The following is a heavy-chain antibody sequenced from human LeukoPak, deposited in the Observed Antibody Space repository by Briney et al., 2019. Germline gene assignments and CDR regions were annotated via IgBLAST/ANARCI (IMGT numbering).Heavy chain of an antibody. D-gene: IGHD6-13*01. CDR3: ARDGFIAENHAFDI. V-gene: IGHV4-59*01. CDR1: GGSISRYY. J-gene: IGHJ3*02. CDR2: IYYSGST. Sequence: SETLSLTCTVSGGSISRYYWSWIRQPPGKGLEWIGYIYYSGSTNYNPSLKSRVTISVDTSKNQFSLKLSSVTAADTAVYYCARDGFIAENHAFDIWGQGTMVTVSS.